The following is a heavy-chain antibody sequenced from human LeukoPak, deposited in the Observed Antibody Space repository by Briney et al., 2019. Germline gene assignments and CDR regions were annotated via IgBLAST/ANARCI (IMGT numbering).Heavy chain of an antibody. Sequence: SVKVSCKASGQSLTGYFIHWVRQAPGQGLGWVGRIDPNTGDTIYAQNFQGRVTVTSATSISTAYMELSRLTSDDTAVYFCARLGLHGSGTYYFFDYWGQGTLVTVSS. J-gene: IGHJ4*02. CDR2: IDPNTGDT. CDR1: GQSLTGYF. CDR3: ARLGLHGSGTYYFFDY. V-gene: IGHV1-2*06. D-gene: IGHD3-10*01.